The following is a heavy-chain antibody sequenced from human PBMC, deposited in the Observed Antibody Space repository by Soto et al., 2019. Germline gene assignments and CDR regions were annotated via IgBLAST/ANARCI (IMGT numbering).Heavy chain of an antibody. V-gene: IGHV1-2*02. Sequence: ASVKVSCKASGYTFTAQYLHWVRKAPGEGLEWMGWVNPTTGATRYAQKFQGRVTMTRDTSMSTAYLEVRSLRPDDTAVYYCAKGDSSWVSWFDPWGQGTLVTGS. CDR1: GYTFTAQY. CDR2: VNPTTGAT. D-gene: IGHD6-19*01. J-gene: IGHJ5*02. CDR3: AKGDSSWVSWFDP.